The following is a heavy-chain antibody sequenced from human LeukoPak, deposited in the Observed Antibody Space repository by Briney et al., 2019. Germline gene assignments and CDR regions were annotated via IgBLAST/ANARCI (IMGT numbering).Heavy chain of an antibody. CDR2: ISGSGGST. D-gene: IGHD3-10*01. Sequence: GGSLRLSCAASGFTFRNYDIHWARQAPGKGLEWVSAISGSGGSTYYADSVKGRFTISRDNSKNTLYLQMNSLRAEDTAVYYCANVLHIPYWGQGTLVTVSS. CDR1: GFTFRNYD. V-gene: IGHV3-23*01. CDR3: ANVLHIPY. J-gene: IGHJ4*02.